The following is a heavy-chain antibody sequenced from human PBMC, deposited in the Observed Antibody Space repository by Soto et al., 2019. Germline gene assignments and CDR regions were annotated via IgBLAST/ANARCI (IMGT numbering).Heavy chain of an antibody. Sequence: SETLSLTCSVSTDSMRTYCWTWIRQSPRKGLGWIGHVYHTGRTKYNPSLESRVTISLDMSKKQFSLQLTSVTAADTAVYYCARDDTTGLLDFWGQGTLVTVSS. J-gene: IGHJ4*02. CDR1: TDSMRTYC. CDR2: VYHTGRT. CDR3: ARDDTTGLLDF. V-gene: IGHV4-59*01. D-gene: IGHD4-17*01.